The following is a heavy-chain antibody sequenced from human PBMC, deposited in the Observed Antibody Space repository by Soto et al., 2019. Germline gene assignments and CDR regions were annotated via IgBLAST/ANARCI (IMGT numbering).Heavy chain of an antibody. D-gene: IGHD1-1*01. Sequence: SETLSLTCTVSGGSISRGGYSWSWIRQPPGKGLEWIGYMYHSGSTYYNPSLKSRVTISVDTSKNQFSLKMSSVTAADTAVYYCARVQDYWGQGILVTASS. CDR2: MYHSGST. J-gene: IGHJ4*02. CDR3: ARVQDY. CDR1: GGSISRGGYS. V-gene: IGHV4-30-2*01.